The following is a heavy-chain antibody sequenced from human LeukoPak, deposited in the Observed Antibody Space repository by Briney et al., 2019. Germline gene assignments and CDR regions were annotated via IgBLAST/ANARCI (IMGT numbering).Heavy chain of an antibody. CDR3: ARGLITMVRGVVYYFDY. Sequence: SVKVSCKASGGTFSSYAISWVRQAPGQGLEWMGGIIPIFGTANYAQKFQGRVTITADESTSTAYMELSSLRSEDTAVYYCARGLITMVRGVVYYFDYWGQGTLVTVSS. D-gene: IGHD3-10*01. J-gene: IGHJ4*02. CDR1: GGTFSSYA. CDR2: IIPIFGTA. V-gene: IGHV1-69*13.